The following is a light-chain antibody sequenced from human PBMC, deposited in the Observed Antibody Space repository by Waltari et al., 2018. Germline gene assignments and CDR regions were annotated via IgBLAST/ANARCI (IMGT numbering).Light chain of an antibody. V-gene: IGKV1-5*03. Sequence: DIQMTQSPSTLSASVGDRVTITCRASQSISSWLAWYQQKPGKAPNLLIYKASTLESGVPSRFSGSGSGTEFTLTISSLRPDDFTTYYCQQYKSFLYTFGQGTKLEL. CDR2: KAS. CDR3: QQYKSFLYT. CDR1: QSISSW. J-gene: IGKJ2*01.